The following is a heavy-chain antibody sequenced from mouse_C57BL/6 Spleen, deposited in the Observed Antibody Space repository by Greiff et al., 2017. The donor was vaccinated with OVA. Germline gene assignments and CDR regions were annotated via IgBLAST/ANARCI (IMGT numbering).Heavy chain of an antibody. V-gene: IGHV1-52*01. Sequence: QVQLQQPGAELVRPGSSVKLSCKASGYTFTSYWMHWVKQRPIQGLEWIGNIDPSDSETHYNQKFKDKATLTVDQSSSTAYMQLSSLTSEDSAVYDCARSYYGNPYAMDYWGQGTSVTVSS. CDR1: GYTFTSYW. CDR2: IDPSDSET. J-gene: IGHJ4*01. D-gene: IGHD2-10*01. CDR3: ARSYYGNPYAMDY.